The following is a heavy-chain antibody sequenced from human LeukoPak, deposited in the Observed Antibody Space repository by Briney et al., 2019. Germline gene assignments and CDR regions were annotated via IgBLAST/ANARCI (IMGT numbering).Heavy chain of an antibody. CDR3: ARDRVVVEHYYYGMDV. CDR1: GFTVSSNY. CDR2: IYSGGST. Sequence: GGSLRLSCAASGFTVSSNYMSWVRQAPGKGLEWVSVIYSGGSTYYAGSVKGRFTISRDNSKNTLYLQMNSLRAEDTAVYYCARDRVVVEHYYYGMDVWGQGTTVTVSS. V-gene: IGHV3-53*01. J-gene: IGHJ6*02. D-gene: IGHD2-15*01.